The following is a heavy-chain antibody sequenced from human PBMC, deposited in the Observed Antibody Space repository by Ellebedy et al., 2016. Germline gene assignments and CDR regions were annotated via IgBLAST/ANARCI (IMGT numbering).Heavy chain of an antibody. CDR1: GITFSAFG. CDR3: AISGGDYGDSVGY. CDR2: IWYDGSNE. V-gene: IGHV3-33*01. J-gene: IGHJ4*02. D-gene: IGHD4-17*01. Sequence: GESLKISCEASGITFSAFGMHWVRQAPGKGLEWVANIWYDGSNEKYAESVKGRFRISRDNSKNTVHLEMNSLRAEDTAKYYCAISGGDYGDSVGYWGQGAPVTVSS.